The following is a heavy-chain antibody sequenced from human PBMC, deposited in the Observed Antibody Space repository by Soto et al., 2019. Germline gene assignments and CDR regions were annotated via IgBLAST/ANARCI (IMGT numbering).Heavy chain of an antibody. D-gene: IGHD6-19*01. CDR2: ISWNSGSI. CDR3: AKDGSGWYDVAFDI. Sequence: LRLSCAASGFTFDDYAMHWVRQAPGKGLEWVSGISWNSGSIGYADSVKGRFTISRDNAKNSLYLQMNSLRAEDTALYYCAKDGSGWYDVAFDIWGQGTMVTVSS. V-gene: IGHV3-9*01. CDR1: GFTFDDYA. J-gene: IGHJ3*02.